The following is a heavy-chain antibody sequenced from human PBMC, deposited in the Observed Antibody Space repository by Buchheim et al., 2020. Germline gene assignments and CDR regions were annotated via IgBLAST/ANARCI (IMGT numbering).Heavy chain of an antibody. J-gene: IGHJ4*02. CDR1: GFAFSSYE. CDR3: ARGPEYTGYPYYFDS. CDR2: ISGSGNTI. D-gene: IGHD5-12*01. Sequence: EVQLVESGGGLVQPGGSLRLSCAASGFAFSSYEMNWVRQAPGKGLQWVSYISGSGNTIYYADSVEGRFTFSRDDAQNSLYLQMHSLRADDTAVYYCARGPEYTGYPYYFDSWGQGAL. V-gene: IGHV3-48*03.